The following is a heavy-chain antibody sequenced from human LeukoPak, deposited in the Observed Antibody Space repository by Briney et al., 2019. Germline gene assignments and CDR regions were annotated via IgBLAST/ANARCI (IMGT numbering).Heavy chain of an antibody. D-gene: IGHD3-3*01. J-gene: IGHJ4*02. V-gene: IGHV4-38-2*01. CDR3: AGTYYDFWSGPDY. CDR1: GYSISSDYY. CDR2: IYHSGST. Sequence: PSETLSLTCAVSGYSISSDYYWGWIRQPPGKGLEWIGSIYHSGSTYYNPSLKSRVTISVDTSKNQFSLKLSSVTAADTAVYYCAGTYYDFWSGPDYWGQGTLVTVSS.